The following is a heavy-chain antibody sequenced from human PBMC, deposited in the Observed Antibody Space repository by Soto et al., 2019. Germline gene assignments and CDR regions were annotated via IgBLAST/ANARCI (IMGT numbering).Heavy chain of an antibody. Sequence: PSETLSLTCTVSGGSINSYYWSWIRQPPGKGLEWIGYIYYSGSTNYNPSLKSRVTISVDTSKNQFSLKLSSVTAADTAVYYCARSIAVAGTFDYWGQGTLVTVSS. CDR3: ARSIAVAGTFDY. CDR1: GGSINSYY. CDR2: IYYSGST. J-gene: IGHJ4*02. D-gene: IGHD6-19*01. V-gene: IGHV4-59*01.